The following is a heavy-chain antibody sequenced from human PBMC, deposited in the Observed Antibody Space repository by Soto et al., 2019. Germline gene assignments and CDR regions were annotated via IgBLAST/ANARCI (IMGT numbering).Heavy chain of an antibody. D-gene: IGHD2-2*01. J-gene: IGHJ1*01. V-gene: IGHV3-7*01. Sequence: EVQLVESGGALVQPGGSLRLSCAVSGFTFSSYWMSWVRQTPGKGLEWVANINQDGSEKYYLDSVKGRFTISRDNAKKSLYLQMNSVRAEDTAVYYCARELIVVPAEYYQNWGQGTLVTVSS. CDR3: ARELIVVPAEYYQN. CDR1: GFTFSSYW. CDR2: INQDGSEK.